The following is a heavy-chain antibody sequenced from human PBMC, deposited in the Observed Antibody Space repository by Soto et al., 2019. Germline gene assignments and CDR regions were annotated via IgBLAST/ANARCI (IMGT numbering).Heavy chain of an antibody. D-gene: IGHD2-2*02. Sequence: PSETLSLTCTVSGGSISSYYWSWIRQPPGKGLEWIGYMYYGGRTNYNPSLKSRVTISVDTSKNQFSLKLSSVTAADTAVYYCETVSCSSASCYTNDYYYYGMEVWSQGTTGT. CDR2: MYYGGRT. J-gene: IGHJ6*02. V-gene: IGHV4-59*01. CDR3: ETVSCSSASCYTNDYYYYGMEV. CDR1: GGSISSYY.